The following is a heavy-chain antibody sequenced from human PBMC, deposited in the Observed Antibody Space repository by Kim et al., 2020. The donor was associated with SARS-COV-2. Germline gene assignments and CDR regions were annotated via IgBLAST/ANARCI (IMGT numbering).Heavy chain of an antibody. CDR2: T. D-gene: IGHD4-17*01. V-gene: IGHV1-46*01. J-gene: IGHJ4*02. CDR3: ARSEVSTVADY. Sequence: TSYAQKFQGRVTMTRDTSTSTVYMELSSLRSEDTAVYYCARSEVSTVADYWGQGTLVTVSS.